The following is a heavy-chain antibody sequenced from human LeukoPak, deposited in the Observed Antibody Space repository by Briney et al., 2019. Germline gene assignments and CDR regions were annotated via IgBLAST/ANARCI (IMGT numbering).Heavy chain of an antibody. Sequence: ASVKVSCKASGYTFTGYYIHWVRQAPRQGLEWMGWINPNSGGTYYAQSFQGRVTMTRDTSISTAYMELSRLRSDDTAAYYCARAALGVWFGEPLGGPTEYWGQGTLVTVSS. CDR3: ARAALGVWFGEPLGGPTEY. CDR2: INPNSGGT. CDR1: GYTFTGYY. J-gene: IGHJ4*02. V-gene: IGHV1-2*02. D-gene: IGHD3-10*01.